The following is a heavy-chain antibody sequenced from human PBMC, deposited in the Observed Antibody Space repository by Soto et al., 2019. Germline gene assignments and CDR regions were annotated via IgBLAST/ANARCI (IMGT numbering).Heavy chain of an antibody. CDR2: ISAHNGNT. CDR3: ARGRYGDY. CDR1: GYGFPTYG. V-gene: IGHV1-18*01. J-gene: IGHJ4*02. Sequence: QVHLVQSGAEVKKPGASVKVSCKGSGYGFPTYGITWVRQAPGQGLGGMAGISAHNGNTNYAQKLQGRVTVTRDTSTSTAYMELRSLRSDDTAVYYCARGRYGDYWGQGALVTVSS. D-gene: IGHD1-1*01.